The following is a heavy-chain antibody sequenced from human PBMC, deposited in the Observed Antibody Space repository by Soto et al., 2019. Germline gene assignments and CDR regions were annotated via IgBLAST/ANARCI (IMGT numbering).Heavy chain of an antibody. CDR1: GGSISSYY. CDR3: AREGYCSGGSCYQENGMDV. D-gene: IGHD2-15*01. Sequence: ASETLSLTCTVSGGSISSYYWSWIRQPAGKGLEWIGRIYTSGSTNYNPSLKSRVTMSVDTSKNQFSLKLSSVTAADTAVYYCAREGYCSGGSCYQENGMDVWGQGTTVTVSS. J-gene: IGHJ6*02. V-gene: IGHV4-4*07. CDR2: IYTSGST.